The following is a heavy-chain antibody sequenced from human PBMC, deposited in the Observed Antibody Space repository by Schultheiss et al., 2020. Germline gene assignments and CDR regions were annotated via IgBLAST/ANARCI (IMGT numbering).Heavy chain of an antibody. D-gene: IGHD3-10*01. CDR1: GFTFSSYA. V-gene: IGHV3-23*01. J-gene: IGHJ6*03. Sequence: GGSLRLSCAASGFTFSSYAMHWVRQAPGKGLEWVSAISGSGGSTYYADSVKGRFTISRDNSKNTLYLQMNSLRAEDTAVYYCAKAYGSGSYYYYYYMDVWGKGTTVTVSS. CDR3: AKAYGSGSYYYYYYMDV. CDR2: ISGSGGST.